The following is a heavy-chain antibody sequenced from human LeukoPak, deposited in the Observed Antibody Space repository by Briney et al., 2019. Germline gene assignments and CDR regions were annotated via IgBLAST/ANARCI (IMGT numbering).Heavy chain of an antibody. D-gene: IGHD4-17*01. CDR1: GGSISSYY. CDR3: ARLPMTTVTTSAFDI. CDR2: IYYSGST. Sequence: SETLSLTCTVSGGSISSYYWSWIRQPPGKGPEWIGCIYYSGSTNYNPSLKSRVTISVDTSKNQFSLKLSSVTAADTAVYYCARLPMTTVTTSAFDIWGQGTMVAVSS. J-gene: IGHJ3*02. V-gene: IGHV4-59*08.